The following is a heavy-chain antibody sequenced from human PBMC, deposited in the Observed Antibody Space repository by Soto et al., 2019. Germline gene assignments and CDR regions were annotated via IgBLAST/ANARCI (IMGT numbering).Heavy chain of an antibody. Sequence: TLSLTCTVSGGSISSGGYYWNWIRQTPGKGLEWIGYIHHSGSTYYTPSLKSQVSISLDTSKNQFSLRLSSVTAADTAVYYCARGPPAYCAGDCYPDYWGQGALVTVSS. CDR3: ARGPPAYCAGDCYPDY. D-gene: IGHD2-21*02. V-gene: IGHV4-30-4*01. J-gene: IGHJ4*02. CDR1: GGSISSGGYY. CDR2: IHHSGST.